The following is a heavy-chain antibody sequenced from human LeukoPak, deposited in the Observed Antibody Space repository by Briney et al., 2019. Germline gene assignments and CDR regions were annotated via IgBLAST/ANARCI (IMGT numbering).Heavy chain of an antibody. Sequence: PGGSLRLSCAASGFTFSSYSMNWVRQAPGKGLEWVSYISSSSSTIYYADSVKGRFTISRDNAKNSLYLQMNSPRAEDTAVYYCARDLGTAIHDYWGQGTLVTVSS. CDR3: ARDLGTAIHDY. D-gene: IGHD2-2*02. CDR1: GFTFSSYS. V-gene: IGHV3-48*04. CDR2: ISSSSSTI. J-gene: IGHJ4*02.